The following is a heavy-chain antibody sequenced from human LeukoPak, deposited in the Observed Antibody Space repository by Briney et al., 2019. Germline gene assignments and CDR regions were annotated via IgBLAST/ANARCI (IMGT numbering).Heavy chain of an antibody. D-gene: IGHD4-17*01. Sequence: PGGSLRLSCAASGFTFSSYAMSWVRQAPGKGLEWVSAISGSGGSTCYADFVKGRFTISRDNSKNTLYLQMNSLRAEDTAVYYCAKDIGSYGDLPTHFDYWGQGTLVTVSS. J-gene: IGHJ4*02. CDR2: ISGSGGST. V-gene: IGHV3-23*01. CDR3: AKDIGSYGDLPTHFDY. CDR1: GFTFSSYA.